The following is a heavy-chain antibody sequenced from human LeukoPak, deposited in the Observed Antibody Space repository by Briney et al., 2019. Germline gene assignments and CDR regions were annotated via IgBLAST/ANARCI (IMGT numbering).Heavy chain of an antibody. V-gene: IGHV4-34*01. CDR2: INHSGST. J-gene: IGHJ4*02. D-gene: IGHD4-17*01. Sequence: SETLSLTCAVYGGSFSGYYWSWIRQPPGKGLEWIGEINHSGSTNHNPSLKSRVTISVDTSKNQFSLKLSSVTAADTAVYYCARGVHDYGDFDYWGQGTLVTVSS. CDR3: ARGVHDYGDFDY. CDR1: GGSFSGYY.